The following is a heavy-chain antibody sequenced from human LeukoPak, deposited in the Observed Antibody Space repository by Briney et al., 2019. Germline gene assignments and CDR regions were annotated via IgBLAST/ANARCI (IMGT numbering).Heavy chain of an antibody. CDR2: IYSGGST. Sequence: GGSLRHSCAASGFTVSSNYMSWVRQAPGKGLEWVSVIYSGGSTYYADSVKGRFTISRDNSKNTLYLQMNSLRAEDTAVYYCANSDSSGSMYFDYWGQGTLVTVSS. J-gene: IGHJ4*02. V-gene: IGHV3-66*01. CDR3: ANSDSSGSMYFDY. D-gene: IGHD3-22*01. CDR1: GFTVSSNY.